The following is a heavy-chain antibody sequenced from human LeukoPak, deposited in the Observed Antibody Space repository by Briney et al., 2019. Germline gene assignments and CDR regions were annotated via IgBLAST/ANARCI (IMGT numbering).Heavy chain of an antibody. V-gene: IGHV3-30*02. CDR1: GFTFSSYG. Sequence: PGGSLRLSCAASGFTFSSYGMHWVRQAPGKGLEWVAFIRCDGSNKYYADSVKGRFTISRDNSKNTLYLQMNSLRAEDTAVYYCASTYYYDSSGYSHPPGAFDIWGQGTMVTVSS. CDR2: IRCDGSNK. J-gene: IGHJ3*02. D-gene: IGHD3-22*01. CDR3: ASTYYYDSSGYSHPPGAFDI.